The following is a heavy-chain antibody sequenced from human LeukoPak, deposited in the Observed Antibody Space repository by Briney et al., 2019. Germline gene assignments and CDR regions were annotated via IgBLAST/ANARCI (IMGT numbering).Heavy chain of an antibody. CDR1: GGSISSYY. D-gene: IGHD3-3*01. CDR2: IYTSGST. Sequence: SETLSLTCTVSGGSISSYYWSWIRPPPGKGLEWIGYIYTSGSTNYNPSLKSRVTISVDTSKNQFSLKLSSVTAADTAVYYCARAIETYYDFWSGYPPWFDPWGQGTLVTVSS. V-gene: IGHV4-4*09. CDR3: ARAIETYYDFWSGYPPWFDP. J-gene: IGHJ5*02.